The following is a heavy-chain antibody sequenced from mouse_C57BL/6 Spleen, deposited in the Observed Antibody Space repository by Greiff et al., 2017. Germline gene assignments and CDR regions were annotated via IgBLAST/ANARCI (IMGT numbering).Heavy chain of an antibody. J-gene: IGHJ3*01. D-gene: IGHD2-5*01. Sequence: VQLQQPGAELVKPGASVKLSCKASGYTFTSYWMQWVKQRPGQGLEWIGEIDPSDSYTNYNQKFKGKATLTVDTSSSTAYMQLSSLTSEDSAVYYCARSDSNYVGFAYWGQGTLVTVSA. V-gene: IGHV1-50*01. CDR2: IDPSDSYT. CDR1: GYTFTSYW. CDR3: ARSDSNYVGFAY.